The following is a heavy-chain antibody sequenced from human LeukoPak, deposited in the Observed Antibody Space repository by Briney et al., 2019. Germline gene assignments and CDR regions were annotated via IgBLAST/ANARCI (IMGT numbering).Heavy chain of an antibody. CDR2: IRYDGSNK. Sequence: PGGSLRLSCAASGFTFRKYWLHWVRQAPGKGLEWVAFIRYDGSNKYYADSVKGRFTISRDNSKNTLYLQMNSLRAEDTAVYYCAKGRYYYDSSGSPNTFDYWGQGTLVTVSS. V-gene: IGHV3-30*02. CDR1: GFTFRKYW. CDR3: AKGRYYYDSSGSPNTFDY. J-gene: IGHJ4*02. D-gene: IGHD3-22*01.